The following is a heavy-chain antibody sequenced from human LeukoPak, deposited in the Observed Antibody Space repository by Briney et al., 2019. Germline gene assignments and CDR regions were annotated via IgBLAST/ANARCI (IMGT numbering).Heavy chain of an antibody. CDR1: GGSISSSSYY. CDR2: IYYSGST. D-gene: IGHD3-10*01. Sequence: SETLSLTCTVSGGSISSSSYYRGWIRQPPGKGLEWIGSIYYSGSTYYNPSLKSRVTISVDTSKNQFSLKLSSVTAADTAVYYCARIDYGSGSYYNSGWFDPWGQGTLVTVSS. CDR3: ARIDYGSGSYYNSGWFDP. J-gene: IGHJ5*02. V-gene: IGHV4-39*07.